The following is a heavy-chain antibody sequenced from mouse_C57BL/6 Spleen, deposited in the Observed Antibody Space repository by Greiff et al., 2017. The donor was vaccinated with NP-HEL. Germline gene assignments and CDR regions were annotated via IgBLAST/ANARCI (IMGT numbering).Heavy chain of an antibody. CDR1: GFTFSDYG. D-gene: IGHD1-1*01. V-gene: IGHV5-17*01. J-gene: IGHJ3*01. Sequence: EVKVVESGGGLVKPGGSLKLSCAASGFTFSDYGMHWVRQAPEKGLEWVAYISSGSSTIYYADTVKGRFTISRDNAKNTLFLQMTSLRSEDTAMYYCARPSFYYGSSPFAYWGQGTLVTVSA. CDR2: ISSGSSTI. CDR3: ARPSFYYGSSPFAY.